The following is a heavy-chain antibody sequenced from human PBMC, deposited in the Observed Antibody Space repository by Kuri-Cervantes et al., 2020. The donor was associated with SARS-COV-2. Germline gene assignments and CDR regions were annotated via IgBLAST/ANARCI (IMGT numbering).Heavy chain of an antibody. Sequence: ASVKVSCKASGYTFTSYAMHWVRQAPGQRLEWMGWINAGNGNTKYSQKFQGRVTITRDTSASTAYMELSSLRSEDTAVYYCARRDIVVAPAANDAFDIWGQGTMVTVSS. V-gene: IGHV1-3*01. D-gene: IGHD2-2*01. CDR2: INAGNGNT. CDR1: GYTFTSYA. CDR3: ARRDIVVAPAANDAFDI. J-gene: IGHJ3*02.